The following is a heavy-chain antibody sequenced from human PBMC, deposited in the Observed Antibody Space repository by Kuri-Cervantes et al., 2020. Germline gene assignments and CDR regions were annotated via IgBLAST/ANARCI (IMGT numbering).Heavy chain of an antibody. CDR1: GFTFSDYY. CDR2: ISGSGSTI. CDR3: ARDWRYSSGYDY. V-gene: IGHV3-11*04. J-gene: IGHJ4*02. Sequence: GGSLRLSCAASGFTFSDYYMSWIRQAPGKGLEWVSYISGSGSTIYYADSVKGRFTISRDNSKNTLYLQMNSLRAEDTAVYYCARDWRYSSGYDYWGQGTLVTVSS. D-gene: IGHD6-19*01.